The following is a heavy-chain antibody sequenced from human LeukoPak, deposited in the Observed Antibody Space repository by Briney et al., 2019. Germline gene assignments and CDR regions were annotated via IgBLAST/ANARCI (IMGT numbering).Heavy chain of an antibody. CDR1: GGTFSSYA. Sequence: ASVKVSCKASGGTFSSYAISWVRQAPGQGLEWMGRIIPIFGTANYAQKFQGRVTITADESTSTAYMELSSLRSEDTAVYYCASAKQWLGPGGDYWGQGTLVTVSS. CDR3: ASAKQWLGPGGDY. J-gene: IGHJ4*02. D-gene: IGHD6-19*01. V-gene: IGHV1-69*13. CDR2: IIPIFGTA.